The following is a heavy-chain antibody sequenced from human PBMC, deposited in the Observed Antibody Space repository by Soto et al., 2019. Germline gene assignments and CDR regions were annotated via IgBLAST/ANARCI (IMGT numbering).Heavy chain of an antibody. V-gene: IGHV3-23*01. Sequence: EVQLLESGGGLVQPGGSLRLSCAASGFTFSNYAMTWVRQAPGKGLEWVSAINGDGGGNGGSTYYADSVKGRFAISRDNSRNTLYLHMNNLRVDDTAVYYCAKRPLTWYLGLDYWGQGALVTVSS. CDR1: GFTFSNYA. CDR2: INGDGGGNGGST. D-gene: IGHD3-9*01. CDR3: AKRPLTWYLGLDY. J-gene: IGHJ4*02.